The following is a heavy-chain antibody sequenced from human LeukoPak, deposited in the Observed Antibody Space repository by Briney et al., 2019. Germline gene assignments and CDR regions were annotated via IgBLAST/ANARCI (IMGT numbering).Heavy chain of an antibody. Sequence: GGSLRLSCTGSGFIFNSYGINWVRQAPGKGLEWVAYISSSTSNIFYADSVKGRFTISRDHAEDSVLLQMNSLRVEDTALYFCARDGVMAETPFYFDSWGQGALVTVSS. CDR2: ISSSTSNI. CDR3: ARDGVMAETPFYFDS. V-gene: IGHV3-48*01. CDR1: GFIFNSYG. D-gene: IGHD2-21*01. J-gene: IGHJ4*02.